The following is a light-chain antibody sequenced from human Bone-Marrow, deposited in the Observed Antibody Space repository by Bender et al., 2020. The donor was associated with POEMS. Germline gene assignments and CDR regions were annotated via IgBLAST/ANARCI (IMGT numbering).Light chain of an antibody. V-gene: IGLV2-14*03. CDR2: DVN. Sequence: QSALTQPASVSGSPGQSVTISCAGTSNDVGGYKYVSWYQQHPGKAPKLIIYDVNLRPSGLSNRFSGSKSDNTASLTISGLQAEDEADYYCSSFTSSRSLVFGGGTKLTVL. CDR3: SSFTSSRSLV. CDR1: SNDVGGYKY. J-gene: IGLJ2*01.